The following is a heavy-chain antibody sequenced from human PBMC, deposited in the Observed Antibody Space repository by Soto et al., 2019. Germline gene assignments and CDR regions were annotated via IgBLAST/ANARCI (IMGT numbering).Heavy chain of an antibody. CDR1: GFTFSSYS. CDR3: ARSRLQVRTNWFDP. CDR2: ISSSSSYI. J-gene: IGHJ5*02. D-gene: IGHD3-10*01. Sequence: PGGSLRLSCAASGFTFSSYSMNWVRQAPGKGLEWVSSISSSSSYIYYADSVKGRFTISRDNAKNSLYLQMNSLRAEDTAVYYCARSRLQVRTNWFDPWGQGTLVTVSS. V-gene: IGHV3-21*01.